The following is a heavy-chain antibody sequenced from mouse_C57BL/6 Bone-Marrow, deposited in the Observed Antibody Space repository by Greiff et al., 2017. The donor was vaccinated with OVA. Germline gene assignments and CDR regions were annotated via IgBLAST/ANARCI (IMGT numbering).Heavy chain of an antibody. CDR1: GFTFSSYG. CDR3: ARNYGSAGFDY. Sequence: EVKLVESGGDFVKPGGSLKLSCAASGFTFSSYGMSWVRQTPDKRLEWVATISSGGSYTYYPDSVKGRFTISRDNAKNTLYLQMSSLKSEDTAMYYCARNYGSAGFDYWGQGTLVTVSA. D-gene: IGHD1-1*01. V-gene: IGHV5-6*02. J-gene: IGHJ3*01. CDR2: ISSGGSYT.